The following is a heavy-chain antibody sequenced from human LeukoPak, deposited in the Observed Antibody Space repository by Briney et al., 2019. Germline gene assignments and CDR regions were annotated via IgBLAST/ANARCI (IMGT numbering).Heavy chain of an antibody. Sequence: VASVKVSCKVSGDTLTELSMHWVRQAPGKGLEWMGGFDPEDGETIYAQKFQGRVTMTEDTSTDTAYMELSSLRSEDTAVYYCATHGIAAAGTYYYYGMDVWGKGTTVTVSS. CDR2: FDPEDGET. D-gene: IGHD6-13*01. J-gene: IGHJ6*04. V-gene: IGHV1-24*01. CDR1: GDTLTELS. CDR3: ATHGIAAAGTYYYYGMDV.